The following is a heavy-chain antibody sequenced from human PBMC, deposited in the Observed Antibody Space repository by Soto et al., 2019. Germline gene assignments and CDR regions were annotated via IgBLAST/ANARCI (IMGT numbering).Heavy chain of an antibody. D-gene: IGHD1-7*01. CDR3: AAGISITGTLDY. J-gene: IGHJ4*02. CDR2: IVVGSGNT. Sequence: SVKVSCKASGFTFTSSAVQWVRQARGQRLEWIGWIVVGSGNTNYAQKFQERVTITRDMSTSTAYMELSSLRSEDTAVYYCAAGISITGTLDYWGQGTLVTVTS. CDR1: GFTFTSSA. V-gene: IGHV1-58*01.